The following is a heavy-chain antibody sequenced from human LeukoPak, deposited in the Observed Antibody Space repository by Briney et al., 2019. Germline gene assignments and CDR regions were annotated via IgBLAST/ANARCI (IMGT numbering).Heavy chain of an antibody. CDR1: GFTVSRNY. CDR2: IYSGGST. V-gene: IGHV3-66*01. Sequence: GGSLRLSCAASGFTVSRNYISWVRQAPGKGLEWVAVIYSGGSTYYADSVTGRFTISRDNSKTPPYLQMNRLRAEDTAVYYCARNYYDFWSGAQNYYYYGMDVWGQGTTVTVSS. J-gene: IGHJ6*02. CDR3: ARNYYDFWSGAQNYYYYGMDV. D-gene: IGHD3-3*01.